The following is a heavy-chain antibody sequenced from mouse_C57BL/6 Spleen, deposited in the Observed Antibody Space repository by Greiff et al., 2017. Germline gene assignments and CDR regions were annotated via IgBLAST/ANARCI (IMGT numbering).Heavy chain of an antibody. CDR3: ARKGGNYYAMDY. CDR2: IWTGGGT. J-gene: IGHJ4*01. Sequence: VKLMESGPGLVAPSQSLSITCTVSGFSLTSYAISWVRQPPGKGLEWLGEIWTGGGTNYNSALKSRLSISKDNSKSQVFLKMNSLQTDDTARYYCARKGGNYYAMDYWGQGTSVTVSS. V-gene: IGHV2-9-1*01. CDR1: GFSLTSYA.